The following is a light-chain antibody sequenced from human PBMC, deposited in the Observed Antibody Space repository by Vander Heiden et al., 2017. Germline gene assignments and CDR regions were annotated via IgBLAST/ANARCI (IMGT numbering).Light chain of an antibody. CDR3: CSYTGSNTVV. Sequence: QPALTQPASASGSPAQSITISCTGTSSDVGNYNRVSWYQQHPGKARKLMFYEVSRRPLGDSNRFSGSKSGNTASLTISGLQAEDEADYYCCSYTGSNTVVFGGGSKLSVL. V-gene: IGLV2-23*02. CDR1: SSDVGNYNR. CDR2: EVS. J-gene: IGLJ2*01.